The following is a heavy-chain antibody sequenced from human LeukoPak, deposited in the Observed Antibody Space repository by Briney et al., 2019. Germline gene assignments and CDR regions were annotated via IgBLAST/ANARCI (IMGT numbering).Heavy chain of an antibody. CDR2: ISSSNSYI. CDR3: ARDQGLLVVAGRFGY. D-gene: IGHD6-19*01. Sequence: GGSLRLSCAASGFTFSSYSMNWVRQAPGKGLEWVSSISSSNSYIYNADSVKGRSTISRDNDKNSLYLQMNSLRAEDTAVYYCARDQGLLVVAGRFGYWGQGTLVTVSS. V-gene: IGHV3-21*01. CDR1: GFTFSSYS. J-gene: IGHJ4*02.